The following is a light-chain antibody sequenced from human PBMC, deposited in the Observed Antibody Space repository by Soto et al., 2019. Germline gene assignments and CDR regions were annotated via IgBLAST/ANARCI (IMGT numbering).Light chain of an antibody. CDR1: QSVSNNY. J-gene: IGKJ2*03. V-gene: IGKV3-20*01. Sequence: EIVLTQSPGTLSLSPGERATLSCRASQSVSNNYLAWYQQKPGQAPRLLIYGASNRATGIPDRFSGSRSGTEFTLTISSLQPDDFGSYYCQQYNSFAPYSFGQGTKLEI. CDR3: QQYNSFAPYS. CDR2: GAS.